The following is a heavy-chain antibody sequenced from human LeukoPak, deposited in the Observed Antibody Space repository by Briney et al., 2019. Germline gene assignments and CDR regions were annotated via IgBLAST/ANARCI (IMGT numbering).Heavy chain of an antibody. CDR1: GGTFSSYA. CDR2: IIPILGIA. D-gene: IGHD3-10*01. V-gene: IGHV1-69*04. J-gene: IGHJ5*02. CDR3: ARGPVRGVVNWFDP. Sequence: ASVKVSCKASGGTFSSYAISWVRQAPGQGLEWMGRIIPILGIANYAQEFQGRVTITADKSTSTAYMELSSLRSEDTAVYYCARGPVRGVVNWFDPWGQGTLVTVSS.